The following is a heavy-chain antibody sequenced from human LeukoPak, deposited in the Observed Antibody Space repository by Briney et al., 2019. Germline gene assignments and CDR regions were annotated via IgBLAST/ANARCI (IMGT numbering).Heavy chain of an antibody. CDR2: ISSVITTV. CDR3: ARGKEQQLYAFDI. D-gene: IGHD6-13*01. V-gene: IGHV3-48*02. CDR1: GFTFSTYG. J-gene: IGHJ3*02. Sequence: GGSLRLSCAASGFTFSTYGMNWVRQAPGKGLEWVSYISSVITTVYYADSVKGRFTISRDNARNSLYLQTNSLRDEDTAVYYCARGKEQQLYAFDIWGQGTMVTVSS.